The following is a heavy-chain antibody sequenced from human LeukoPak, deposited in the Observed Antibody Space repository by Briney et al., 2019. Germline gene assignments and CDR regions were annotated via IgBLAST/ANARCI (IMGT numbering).Heavy chain of an antibody. CDR3: ARREKVRGVIIKDY. CDR1: GGSFSGYY. CDR2: INHSGST. V-gene: IGHV4-34*01. Sequence: PETLSLTCAVYGGSFSGYYWSWIRQPPGKGLEWIGEINHSGSTNYNPSLKSRVTISVDTSKNQFSLKLSSVTAADTAVYYCARREKVRGVIIKDYWGQGTLVTVSS. J-gene: IGHJ4*02. D-gene: IGHD3-10*01.